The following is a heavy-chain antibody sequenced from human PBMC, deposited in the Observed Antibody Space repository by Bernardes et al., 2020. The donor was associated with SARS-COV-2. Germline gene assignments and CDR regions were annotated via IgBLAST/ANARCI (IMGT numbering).Heavy chain of an antibody. V-gene: IGHV3-7*04. D-gene: IGHD1-26*01. CDR1: GFTFSGYW. CDR2: IKQDRSEK. Sequence: GGSLRLSCAASGFTFSGYWMSWVRQAPGKGLEWVANIKQDRSEKYYVESVKGRFTISRDNAKNSLYLQMNTLRAEDTAVYYCARDDSGWGLSTFDFWGQGTLVTVSS. CDR3: ARDDSGWGLSTFDF. J-gene: IGHJ4*02.